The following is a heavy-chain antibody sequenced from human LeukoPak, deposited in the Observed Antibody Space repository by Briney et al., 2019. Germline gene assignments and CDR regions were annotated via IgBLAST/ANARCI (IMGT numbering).Heavy chain of an antibody. Sequence: QPGGSLRLSCAASGFTFSSYAMHWVRQAPGKGLEWVAVISYDGSNKYYADSVKGRFTISRDNSKNTLYLQMNSLRAEDTAVYYCAREHIVVVVAATPFNANWFDPWGQGTLVTVSS. CDR3: AREHIVVVVAATPFNANWFDP. J-gene: IGHJ5*02. D-gene: IGHD2-15*01. CDR1: GFTFSSYA. CDR2: ISYDGSNK. V-gene: IGHV3-30*04.